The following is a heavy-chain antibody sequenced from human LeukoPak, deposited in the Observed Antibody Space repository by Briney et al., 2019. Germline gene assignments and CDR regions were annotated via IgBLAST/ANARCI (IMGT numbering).Heavy chain of an antibody. CDR1: GGSISSNNW. J-gene: IGHJ4*02. Sequence: PSGTLSLTCDVSGGSISSNNWWSWVRQPPGQGLEWIGEMYHSGSINYNPSLKSRVTISMDKSNNQLSLKLTSVTAADTAGYFCARDLGTAGRPNDYWGQGILVTVSS. V-gene: IGHV4-4*02. CDR2: MYHSGSI. CDR3: ARDLGTAGRPNDY. D-gene: IGHD2-21*02.